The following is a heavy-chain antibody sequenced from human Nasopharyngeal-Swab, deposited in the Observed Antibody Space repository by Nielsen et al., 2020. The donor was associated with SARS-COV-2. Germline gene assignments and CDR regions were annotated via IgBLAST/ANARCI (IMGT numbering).Heavy chain of an antibody. J-gene: IGHJ4*02. CDR1: GGSISSYY. V-gene: IGHV4-59*01. D-gene: IGHD4-23*01. Sequence: SETLSLTCTVSGGSISSYYWSWIRQPPGKGLEWIGYIYYSGSTNYNPSLKSRVTISVDTSKNQFSLKLSSVTAADTAVYYCARGSVHDYGGSDFDYWGQGTLVTVSS. CDR3: ARGSVHDYGGSDFDY. CDR2: IYYSGST.